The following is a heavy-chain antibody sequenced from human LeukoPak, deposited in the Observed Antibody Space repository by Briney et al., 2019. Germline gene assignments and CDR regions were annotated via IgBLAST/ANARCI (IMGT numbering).Heavy chain of an antibody. Sequence: GGSLTLSWAVSTFSSSTCSMSWVRHPEGGWREWVGTISGTGSSTFCADSVKGTFTISRDNSKNTLYLQMNSLRAEDTAAYYCAKAPRGYTYLPDYWGQGTLVTASS. CDR3: AKAPRGYTYLPDY. CDR1: TFSSSTCS. V-gene: IGHV3-23*01. J-gene: IGHJ4*02. CDR2: ISGTGSST. D-gene: IGHD5-18*01.